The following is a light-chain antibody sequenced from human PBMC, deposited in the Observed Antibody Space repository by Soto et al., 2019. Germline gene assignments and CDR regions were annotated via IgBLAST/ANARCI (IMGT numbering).Light chain of an antibody. CDR1: QSVSSN. CDR3: QQYSNWPLWT. J-gene: IGKJ1*01. CDR2: GAS. Sequence: EIVMTQSPGTLSVSPGERATLSCRASQSVSSNLAWYQQKPGQAPRLLIYGASTRATGIPARFSGSGSGTEFTLTISSLQSEDFAVYYCQQYSNWPLWTFGQGTKVEIK. V-gene: IGKV3-15*01.